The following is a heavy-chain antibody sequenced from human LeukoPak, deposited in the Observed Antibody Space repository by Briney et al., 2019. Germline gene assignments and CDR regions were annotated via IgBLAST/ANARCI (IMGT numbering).Heavy chain of an antibody. D-gene: IGHD1-1*01. V-gene: IGHV3-11*01. J-gene: IGHJ6*02. CDR2: ISSSGSTI. CDR1: GFTFSDYY. Sequence: PGGSLRLSCAASGFTFSDYYMSWIRQAPGKGLEWVSYISSSGSTIYYADSVKGRFTISRDNAKNSLYLQMNSLRAEDTAVYYCARAFDQGTYYYGMDVWGQGTTVTVSS. CDR3: ARAFDQGTYYYGMDV.